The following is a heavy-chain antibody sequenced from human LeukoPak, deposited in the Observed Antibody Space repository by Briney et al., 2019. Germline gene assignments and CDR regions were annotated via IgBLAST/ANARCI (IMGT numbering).Heavy chain of an antibody. D-gene: IGHD3-3*01. CDR2: ISYDGSNK. V-gene: IGHV3-30*18. CDR3: AKARAYDFWSGSHGSCDY. Sequence: PGGSLRLSCAASGFTFSSYGMHWVRQAPGEGLEWVAVISYDGSNKYYADSVKGRFTISRDNSKNTLYLQMNSLRAEDTAVYYCAKARAYDFWSGSHGSCDYWGQGTLVTVSS. CDR1: GFTFSSYG. J-gene: IGHJ4*02.